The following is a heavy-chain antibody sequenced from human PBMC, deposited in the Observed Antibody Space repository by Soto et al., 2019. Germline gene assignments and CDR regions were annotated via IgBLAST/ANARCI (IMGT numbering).Heavy chain of an antibody. V-gene: IGHV1-69*13. CDR1: GGTFSSYA. CDR2: IIPIFGTA. D-gene: IGHD2-15*01. CDR3: ALVAATSNYYYGMDV. Sequence: GASVKVSCKASGGTFSSYAISWVRHAPGQGLEWMGGIIPIFGTANYAQKFQGRVTITADESTSTAYMELSSLRSEDTAVYYCALVAATSNYYYGMDVWGQGTTVTVAS. J-gene: IGHJ6*02.